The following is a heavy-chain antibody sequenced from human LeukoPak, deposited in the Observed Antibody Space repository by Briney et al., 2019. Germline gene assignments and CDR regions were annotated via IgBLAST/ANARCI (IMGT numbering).Heavy chain of an antibody. CDR3: ARGNSGYDYAFDI. V-gene: IGHV4-61*08. CDR1: GGSVSNAGYY. CDR2: IYSSGST. Sequence: SETLSLTCTVSGGSVSNAGYYWTWIRQPPGKGLQWIGFIYSSGSTNYNPSLKSRVTISLDTSKNQFSLRVSSVTSADTAVYYCARGNSGYDYAFDIWGQGTMVTVSS. J-gene: IGHJ3*02. D-gene: IGHD5-12*01.